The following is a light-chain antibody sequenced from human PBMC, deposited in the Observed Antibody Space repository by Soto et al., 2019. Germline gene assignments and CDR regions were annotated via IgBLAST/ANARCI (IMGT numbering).Light chain of an antibody. CDR2: KAS. V-gene: IGKV1-5*03. CDR1: QSISTW. Sequence: DSQMTQSPSTLSASVGDRVIITCRASQSISTWLAWHQQKPGKAPKLLISKASSLESGVPSRFSGSGSGTEFTLTISSLQPDDFATYYCQQYNSFRAFGQGTKVDI. CDR3: QQYNSFRA. J-gene: IGKJ1*01.